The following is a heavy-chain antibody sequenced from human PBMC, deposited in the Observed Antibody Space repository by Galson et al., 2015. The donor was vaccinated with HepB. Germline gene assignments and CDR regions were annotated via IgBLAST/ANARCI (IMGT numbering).Heavy chain of an antibody. CDR1: GGSFSGYY. D-gene: IGHD3-22*01. CDR3: ARGNDSSGYYHINKFDY. V-gene: IGHV4-34*01. Sequence: ETLSLTCAVYGGSFSGYYWSWIRQPPGKGLEWIGEINHSGSTNYNPSLKSRVTISVDTSKNQFSLKLSSVTAADTAVYYCARGNDSSGYYHINKFDYWGQGTLVTVSS. J-gene: IGHJ4*02. CDR2: INHSGST.